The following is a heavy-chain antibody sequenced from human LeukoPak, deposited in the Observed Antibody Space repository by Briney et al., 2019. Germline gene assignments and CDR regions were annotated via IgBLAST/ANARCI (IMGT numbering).Heavy chain of an antibody. V-gene: IGHV4-59*01. J-gene: IGHJ4*02. Sequence: PSETLSLTCTVSGGSISRYYWSWIRQPPGKGLEWIGYIYYSGSTNYNASLTNRVTISVDTSKNQFSLKLSSGTAADTAVYYCAREVGYCSGGSSYSYFDYWGQGTLVTVSS. CDR2: IYYSGST. CDR3: AREVGYCSGGSSYSYFDY. CDR1: GGSISRYY. D-gene: IGHD2-15*01.